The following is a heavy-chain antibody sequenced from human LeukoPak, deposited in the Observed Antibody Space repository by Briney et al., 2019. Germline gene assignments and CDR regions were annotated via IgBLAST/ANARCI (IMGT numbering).Heavy chain of an antibody. CDR1: GGSISSYY. Sequence: KSSETLSLTCTVSGGSISSYYWIWIRQPPGKGLEWIGYIYYSGSTNYNPSLKSRVTISVDTSKNQFSLKLSSVTAADTAVYYCARGTYYYGSGSPALDYWGQGTLVTVPS. J-gene: IGHJ4*02. CDR3: ARGTYYYGSGSPALDY. D-gene: IGHD3-10*01. V-gene: IGHV4-59*01. CDR2: IYYSGST.